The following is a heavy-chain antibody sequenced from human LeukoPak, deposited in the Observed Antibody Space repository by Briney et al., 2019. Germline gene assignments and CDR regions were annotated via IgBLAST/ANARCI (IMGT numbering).Heavy chain of an antibody. Sequence: PGGSLRLSCAASGFTFSSYWMHWVRRVPGKGLVWVSRINSDGSTTSYADSVKGRFTISRDNAKNTLYLQMNSLRAEDTAVFYCARGIATSYSYTLNYGGQGTLVTVSS. CDR2: INSDGSTT. V-gene: IGHV3-74*01. J-gene: IGHJ4*02. CDR3: ARGIATSYSYTLNY. D-gene: IGHD2-15*01. CDR1: GFTFSSYW.